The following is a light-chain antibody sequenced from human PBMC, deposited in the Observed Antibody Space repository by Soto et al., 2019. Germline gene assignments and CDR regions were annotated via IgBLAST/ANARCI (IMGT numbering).Light chain of an antibody. CDR1: QSVAGY. Sequence: ELVLTQSPATLSLSPGERPTLSCRANQSVAGYLAWYQQKPGQGPRLIIYDTSNSAAGAPPRFSGSGSGTFFPLTISSLEAEDFAIYYYQHHSNWRMYTFGQGTKLEIK. V-gene: IGKV3-11*01. CDR2: DTS. J-gene: IGKJ2*01. CDR3: QHHSNWRMYT.